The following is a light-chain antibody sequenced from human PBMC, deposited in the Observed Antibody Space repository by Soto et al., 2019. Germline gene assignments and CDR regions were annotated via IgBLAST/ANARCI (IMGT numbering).Light chain of an antibody. CDR1: QSISSY. CDR2: AAS. Sequence: DIPMTQSPSSLSASIGDRVTITCRASQSISSYLNWYQQKPGKAPKLLIYAASRLQSGVPSRFSGSGSGTDFTLTISSLQPEDFVTYYCQQSYSTPFTFGGGTKVEIK. V-gene: IGKV1-39*01. CDR3: QQSYSTPFT. J-gene: IGKJ4*01.